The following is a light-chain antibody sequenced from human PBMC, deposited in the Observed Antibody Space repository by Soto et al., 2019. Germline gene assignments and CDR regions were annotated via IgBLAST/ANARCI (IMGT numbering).Light chain of an antibody. CDR1: QTVSSF. V-gene: IGKV3-11*01. J-gene: IGKJ4*01. CDR3: QQRSNWPLT. Sequence: VLTQSPATLSLSPGERATLSCRASQTVSSFLAWYQQKPGQAPRLLIHDSSDRATGIPARFSGSGSGTDFTLTISSLEPEDVAVYYCQQRSNWPLTFGGETRVEI. CDR2: DSS.